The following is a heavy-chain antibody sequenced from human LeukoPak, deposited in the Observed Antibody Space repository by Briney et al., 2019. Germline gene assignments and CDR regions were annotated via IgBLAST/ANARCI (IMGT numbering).Heavy chain of an antibody. D-gene: IGHD2-21*01. CDR3: ARDKRRGGGDCYEIGCYYYMDV. CDR2: IYTSGST. CDR1: GGSISSGSYY. Sequence: SETLSLTCTVSGGSISSGSYYGSWIRQPAGKGLEWIGRIYTSGSTNYNPSLKSRVTISVDTSKNQFSLKLSSVTAADTAVYYCARDKRRGGGDCYEIGCYYYMDVWGKGTTVTVSS. V-gene: IGHV4-61*02. J-gene: IGHJ6*03.